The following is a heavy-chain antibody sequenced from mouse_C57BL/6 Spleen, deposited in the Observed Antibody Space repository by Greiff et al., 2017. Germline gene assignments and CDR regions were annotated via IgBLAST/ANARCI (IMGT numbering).Heavy chain of an antibody. CDR3: ARDGTTVVGHWYFDV. Sequence: VQVVESGAELARPGASVTLSCKASGYTFTSYGISWVKQRTGQGLEWIGEIYPRSGNTYYNEKFKGKATLTADKSSSTAYMELRSLTSEDSAVYYCARDGTTVVGHWYFDVWGTGTTVTVSS. CDR2: IYPRSGNT. V-gene: IGHV1-81*01. CDR1: GYTFTSYG. D-gene: IGHD1-1*01. J-gene: IGHJ1*03.